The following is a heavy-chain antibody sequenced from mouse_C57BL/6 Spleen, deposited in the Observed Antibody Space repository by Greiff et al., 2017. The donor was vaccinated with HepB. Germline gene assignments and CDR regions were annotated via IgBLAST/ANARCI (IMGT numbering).Heavy chain of an antibody. D-gene: IGHD2-4*01. CDR2: INPSTGGT. CDR1: GYSFTGYY. V-gene: IGHV1-42*01. Sequence: VQLKESGPELVKPGASVKISCKASGYSFTGYYMNWVKQSPEKSLEWIGEINPSTGGTTYNQKFKAKATLTVDKSSSTAYMQLKSLTSEDSAVYYCARNLGDYDGSYWGQGTLVTVSA. CDR3: ARNLGDYDGSY. J-gene: IGHJ3*01.